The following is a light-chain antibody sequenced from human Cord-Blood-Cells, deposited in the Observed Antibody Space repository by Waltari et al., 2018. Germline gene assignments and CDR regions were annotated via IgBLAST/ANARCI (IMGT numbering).Light chain of an antibody. Sequence: SYELTQPSSVSVSPGQTARITCSGDVLAKKYARWFQQKPGQAPVLVIYKDSEGTSGIPERFSGSSAVTTVTLAISAARVEDEADYYCYSAAVNNRVFGGGTKLTVL. CDR2: KDS. CDR3: YSAAVNNRV. V-gene: IGLV3-27*01. CDR1: VLAKKY. J-gene: IGLJ3*02.